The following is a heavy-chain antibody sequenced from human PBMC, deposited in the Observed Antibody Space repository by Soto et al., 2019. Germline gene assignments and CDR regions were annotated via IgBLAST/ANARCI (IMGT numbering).Heavy chain of an antibody. CDR3: ARDNYYDSSGYYYGMDV. D-gene: IGHD3-22*01. CDR2: IYSGGST. V-gene: IGHV3-53*01. J-gene: IGHJ6*02. Sequence: GWSLRLSCAASGFTVSSNYMSWVRQAPGKGLEWVSVIYSGGSTYYADSVKGRFTISRDNSKNTLYLQMNSLRAEDTAVYYCARDNYYDSSGYYYGMDVWGHGTKVTVPS. CDR1: GFTVSSNY.